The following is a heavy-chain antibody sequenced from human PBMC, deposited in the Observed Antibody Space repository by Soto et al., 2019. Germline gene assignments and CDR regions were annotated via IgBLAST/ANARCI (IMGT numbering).Heavy chain of an antibody. J-gene: IGHJ6*02. CDR2: ISSSSSYI. Sequence: GGSLRLSCEASGFTFSSYSMNWVRQAPGKGLEWVSSISSSSSYIYYADSVKGRFTISRDNAKNSLYLQMNSLRAEDTAVYYCARDEQAAAAEYYGMDVWGQGTTVTVSS. V-gene: IGHV3-21*01. CDR3: ARDEQAAAAEYYGMDV. CDR1: GFTFSSYS. D-gene: IGHD6-13*01.